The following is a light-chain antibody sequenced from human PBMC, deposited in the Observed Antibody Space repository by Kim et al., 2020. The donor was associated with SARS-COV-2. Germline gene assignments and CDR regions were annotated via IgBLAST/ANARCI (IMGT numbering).Light chain of an antibody. CDR2: LAS. CDR3: QHYSRFPYT. Sequence: DIQMTQSPSTLSASVGDRVTITCRASQTISTWLAWYQQKPGKAPNLLIYLASTLESGVPSRVIGSGSGTEFTLTIDSLQPDDFATYYCQHYSRFPYTFGQGTKLEI. CDR1: QTISTW. V-gene: IGKV1-5*03. J-gene: IGKJ2*01.